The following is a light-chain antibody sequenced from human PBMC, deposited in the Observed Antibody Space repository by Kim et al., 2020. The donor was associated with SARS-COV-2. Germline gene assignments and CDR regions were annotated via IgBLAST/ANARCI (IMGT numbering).Light chain of an antibody. CDR3: QKYNSALTYT. V-gene: IGKV1-27*01. Sequence: DIQMTQSPSSLSASVGDRVTITCRASQGISNYLAWYQQKPGKVPKLLIYAASTLQSGVPSRFSGSGYGTDFTLTISSLQPEDVATYYCQKYNSALTYTFGQGTKLEI. CDR1: QGISNY. J-gene: IGKJ2*01. CDR2: AAS.